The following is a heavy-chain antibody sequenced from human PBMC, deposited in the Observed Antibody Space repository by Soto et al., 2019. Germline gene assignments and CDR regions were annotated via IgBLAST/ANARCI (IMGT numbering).Heavy chain of an antibody. J-gene: IGHJ5*02. CDR3: AHIGTFVYGDTEVYNWFDP. CDR2: IYWDDDK. CDR1: GFSLSTSGVG. Sequence: SGPTLVNPTQTLTLTCTFSGFSLSTSGVGVGWIRQPPGKALEWLALIYWDDDKRYSPSLKSRLTITKDTSKNQVVLTMTNMDPVDTATYYCAHIGTFVYGDTEVYNWFDPWGQGTLVTVSS. V-gene: IGHV2-5*02. D-gene: IGHD4-17*01.